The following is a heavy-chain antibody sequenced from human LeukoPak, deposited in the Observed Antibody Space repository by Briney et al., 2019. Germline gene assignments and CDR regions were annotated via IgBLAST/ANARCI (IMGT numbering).Heavy chain of an antibody. CDR3: ARGRLGGSGSYYNVLDY. V-gene: IGHV4-59*01. CDR1: GGSISSYY. CDR2: ISYSGST. Sequence: SETLSLTCTVSGGSISSYYWGWIRQPPGKGLEWIGYISYSGSTNYNPSLKSRVTISVDTSRNQFSLKLSSVTAADTAVYYCARGRLGGSGSYYNVLDYWGQGTLVTVSS. D-gene: IGHD3-10*01. J-gene: IGHJ4*02.